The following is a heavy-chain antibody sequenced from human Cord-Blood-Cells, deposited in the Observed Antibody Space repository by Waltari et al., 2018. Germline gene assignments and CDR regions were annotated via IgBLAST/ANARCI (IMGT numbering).Heavy chain of an antibody. CDR2: IIPSFGTA. J-gene: IGHJ5*02. CDR3: ARIGPFYCSSTSCYWDRCWFDP. V-gene: IGHV1-69*01. D-gene: IGHD2-2*01. Sequence: QVQLVQSGAEVKKPGSSVKVSCKASGGTFSSYAISWVRQAPGQGLEWMGGIIPSFGTANYAQKFQGRVTITADESTSTAYMELSSLRSEDTAVYYCARIGPFYCSSTSCYWDRCWFDPWGQGTLVTVSS. CDR1: GGTFSSYA.